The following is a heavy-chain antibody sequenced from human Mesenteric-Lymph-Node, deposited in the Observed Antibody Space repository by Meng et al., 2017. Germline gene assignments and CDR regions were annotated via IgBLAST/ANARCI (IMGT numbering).Heavy chain of an antibody. J-gene: IGHJ2*01. CDR3: ARDQKGYFDL. Sequence: VTLQEAGPGLVRPSGTLSLTCTVSGGSISSSNYYWSWIRQPPGKGLEGSGHIYNSGSTYYNPSLKSRITISVDTSKNQFSLKLSSVTAADTAVYYCARDQKGYFDLWGRGTLVTVSS. CDR1: GGSISSSNYY. CDR2: IYNSGST. V-gene: IGHV4-30-4*02.